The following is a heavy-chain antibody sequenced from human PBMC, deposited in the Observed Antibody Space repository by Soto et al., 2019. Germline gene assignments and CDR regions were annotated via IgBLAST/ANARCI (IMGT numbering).Heavy chain of an antibody. CDR3: ARRYSSSLDF. J-gene: IGHJ4*02. D-gene: IGHD6-13*01. CDR2: IFYSGST. Sequence: SETLSLTCAVSGASISSYYWSWIRQPPGKGLEWIGYIFYSGSTNYNPSLKSRVTISVDTSKNQFSLKLSSVTAADTAVYYCARRYSSSLDFWGQGTLVTVSS. CDR1: GASISSYY. V-gene: IGHV4-59*08.